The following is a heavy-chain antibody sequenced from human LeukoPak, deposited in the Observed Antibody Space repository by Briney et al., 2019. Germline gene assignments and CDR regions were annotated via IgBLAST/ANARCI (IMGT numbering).Heavy chain of an antibody. CDR2: ITYKRSA. J-gene: IGHJ5*02. D-gene: IGHD2-21*02. Sequence: SETLSLTCAVYNGFDSYYFMLVRQPPGKGLEWIGEITYKRSANYNSSLMSRATISIDVSQRQFSLKLTSVTAADTATYCCAVYGGDWQFLSWGQGTPVTVS. CDR1: NGFDSYYF. V-gene: IGHV4-34*01. CDR3: AVYGGDWQFLS.